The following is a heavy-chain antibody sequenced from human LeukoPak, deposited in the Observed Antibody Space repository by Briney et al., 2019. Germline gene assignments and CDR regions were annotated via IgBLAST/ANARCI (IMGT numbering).Heavy chain of an antibody. CDR3: ARVGGGDFWSGYPFDY. V-gene: IGHV1-69*05. CDR1: GGTFISYA. D-gene: IGHD3-3*01. J-gene: IGHJ4*02. CDR2: IIPISGTA. Sequence: SVKVSCKASGGTFISYAISWVRQAPGQGLEWMGGIIPISGTANYAQKFQGRVTITTDESTSTAYMELSSLRSEDTAVYYCARVGGGDFWSGYPFDYWGQGTLVTVSS.